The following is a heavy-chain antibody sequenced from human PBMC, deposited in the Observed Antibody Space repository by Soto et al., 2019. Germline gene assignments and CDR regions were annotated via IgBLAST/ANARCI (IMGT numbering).Heavy chain of an antibody. CDR3: ARDPPTTSDYAMDV. D-gene: IGHD1-1*01. J-gene: IGHJ6*02. CDR1: GFALSSCY. V-gene: IGHV3-53*02. CDR2: TYTGGST. Sequence: VQLVETGGDLIQSGGSLRLSCAASGFALSSCYMMWVRQAPGKGLECISLTYTGGSTHYADSVEGRFTVSRDDSSNTLYLLMNKVRVEDTAVYYCARDPPTTSDYAMDVWGQGTTVIVSS.